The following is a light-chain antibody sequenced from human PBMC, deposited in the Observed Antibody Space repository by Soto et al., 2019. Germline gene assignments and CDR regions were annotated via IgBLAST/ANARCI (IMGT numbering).Light chain of an antibody. CDR1: QSVSSSY. J-gene: IGKJ2*02. V-gene: IGKV3-20*01. CDR2: GAS. Sequence: EIVLTQSPGTLSLSPGERATLSCRASQSVSSSYLAWYQQKPGQAPGLLIYGASSRATGIPDRFSGSGSGTDFTLTISRLEPEDFAVYYCQQYGSSPLWTFGQGTKLEIK. CDR3: QQYGSSPLWT.